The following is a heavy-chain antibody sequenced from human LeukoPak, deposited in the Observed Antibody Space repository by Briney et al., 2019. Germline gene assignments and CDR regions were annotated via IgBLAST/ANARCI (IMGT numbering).Heavy chain of an antibody. V-gene: IGHV6-1*01. Sequence: SQTLLLTCAISGDSVSSNSAAWNWIRQSPSRGLEWLGRTYYRSKWYNDYAVSVKSRITINPDTSKNQFSLQLNSVTPEDTAVYYCARVSLDPVAGKNNPAYYFDYWGQGTLVTVSS. CDR3: ARVSLDPVAGKNNPAYYFDY. CDR2: TYYRSKWYN. CDR1: GDSVSSNSAA. D-gene: IGHD6-19*01. J-gene: IGHJ4*02.